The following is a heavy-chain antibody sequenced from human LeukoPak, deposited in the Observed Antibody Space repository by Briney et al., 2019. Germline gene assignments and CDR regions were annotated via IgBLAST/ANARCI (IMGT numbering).Heavy chain of an antibody. Sequence: ASVKVSCKASGYTFTGYYMHWVRQAPGQGLEWMGWINPNSGGTNYAQKFQGRVTMTRDTSISTAYMELSRLRSDDTAVYYCAREVKQVPAAKTYYYYYMDVWGKGTTVTTSS. CDR1: GYTFTGYY. D-gene: IGHD2-2*01. J-gene: IGHJ6*03. CDR2: INPNSGGT. V-gene: IGHV1-2*02. CDR3: AREVKQVPAAKTYYYYYMDV.